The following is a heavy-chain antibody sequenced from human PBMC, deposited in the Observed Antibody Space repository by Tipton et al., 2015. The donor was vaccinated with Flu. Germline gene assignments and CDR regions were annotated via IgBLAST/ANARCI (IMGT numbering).Heavy chain of an antibody. V-gene: IGHV4-34*01. CDR2: VNHNGTT. D-gene: IGHD3-3*01. Sequence: TLSLTCGVFGGSFSAYYWSWIRQSPGKGLEWIGEVNHNGTTDYNPSLKSRVTISADTSKNQFSLKVKSVSAADTAVYYCARGRSNDVFWSGYDHRWLDPWGQGALVTVSS. CDR3: ARGRSNDVFWSGYDHRWLDP. CDR1: GGSFSAYY. J-gene: IGHJ5*02.